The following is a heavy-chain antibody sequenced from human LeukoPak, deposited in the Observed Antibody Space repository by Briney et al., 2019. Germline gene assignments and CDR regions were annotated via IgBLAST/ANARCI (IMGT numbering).Heavy chain of an antibody. D-gene: IGHD4-17*01. CDR2: ISHIGRT. J-gene: IGHJ3*02. Sequence: PSETLSLTCAVSGDSFSSHYWTWIRQSPGTGLEWIGYISHIGRTNYNPSLKSRITISIDTSKNQFSLKLRSVTAADTAVYYCARDLVTVTKGFDIWGQGTMVSVSS. V-gene: IGHV4-59*11. CDR3: ARDLVTVTKGFDI. CDR1: GDSFSSHY.